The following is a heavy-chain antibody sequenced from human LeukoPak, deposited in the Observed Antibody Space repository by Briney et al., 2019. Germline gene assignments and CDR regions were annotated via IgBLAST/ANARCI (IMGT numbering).Heavy chain of an antibody. CDR1: GFNFSTYA. D-gene: IGHD3-22*01. J-gene: IGHJ4*02. Sequence: GGSLRLSCAASGFNFSTYAMHWVRQAPGKGLEWVAVISYSGSSQYYADSVKGRVTLSRDNSKNTLFLQMNGLRTEDTAVYYCAKDQSYFDPSAYQGPIDYWGPGTLVTVSS. CDR3: AKDQSYFDPSAYQGPIDY. V-gene: IGHV3-30*18. CDR2: ISYSGSSQ.